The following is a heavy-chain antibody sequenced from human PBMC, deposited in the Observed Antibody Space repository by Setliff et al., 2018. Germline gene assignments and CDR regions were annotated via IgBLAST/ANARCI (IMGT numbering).Heavy chain of an antibody. V-gene: IGHV3-23*01. CDR3: AAGTYSSGY. CDR2: VGVSGASS. Sequence: PGGSLRLSCAASGFTFSSYAMSWVRQAPGKGLEWVSSVGVSGASSYYADSMKGRFTISRDNSKNTLYLQMNSLRAEDTAVYFCAAGTYSSGYWGQGTLVTVSS. CDR1: GFTFSSYA. J-gene: IGHJ4*02. D-gene: IGHD3-10*01.